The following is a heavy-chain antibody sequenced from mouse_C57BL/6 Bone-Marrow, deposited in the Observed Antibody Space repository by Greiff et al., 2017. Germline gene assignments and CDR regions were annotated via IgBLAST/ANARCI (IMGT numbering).Heavy chain of an antibody. CDR3: ARNSFDY. Sequence: VQLQQSGAELVRPGTSVKVSCKASGYAFTNYLIEWVKQRPGQGLEWIGVINPASGGTNYNEKFKGKATLTADKSSSTAYMQLSSLTSEDSAVYFCARNSFDYWGQGTTLTVSS. V-gene: IGHV1-54*01. J-gene: IGHJ2*01. CDR2: INPASGGT. CDR1: GYAFTNYL.